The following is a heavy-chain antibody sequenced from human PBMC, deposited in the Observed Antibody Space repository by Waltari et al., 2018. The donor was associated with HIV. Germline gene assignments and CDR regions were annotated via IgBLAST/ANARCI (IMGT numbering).Heavy chain of an antibody. CDR1: GFSLSTSGVG. CDR3: AHSLYNWITGYYYGMDV. CDR2: IYWNDDK. D-gene: IGHD1-20*01. J-gene: IGHJ6*02. V-gene: IGHV2-5*01. Sequence: QITLKESGPTLVKPTQTLTLTCTFSGFSLSTSGVGVGWIRQPPGKALEWLALIYWNDDKRYSPSLKSRLTITKDTSKNQVFLTMTNMDPVDTATYYCAHSLYNWITGYYYGMDVWGQGTTVTVSS.